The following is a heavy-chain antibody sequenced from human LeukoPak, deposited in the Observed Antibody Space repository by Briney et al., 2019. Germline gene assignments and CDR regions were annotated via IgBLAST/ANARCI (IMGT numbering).Heavy chain of an antibody. CDR1: GYTFTGYY. V-gene: IGHV1-2*02. CDR2: INPNSGGT. D-gene: IGHD5-12*01. J-gene: IGHJ4*02. Sequence: ASVKVSCMASGYTFTGYYMHWVRQAPGQGLEWMGWINPNSGGTNYAQKFQGRVTMTRDTSISTAYMELSRLRSDDTAVYYCARDTRSGYDLVYFDYWGQGTLVTVSS. CDR3: ARDTRSGYDLVYFDY.